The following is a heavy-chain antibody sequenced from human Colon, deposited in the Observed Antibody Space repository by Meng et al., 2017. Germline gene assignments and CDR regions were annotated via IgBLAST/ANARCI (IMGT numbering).Heavy chain of an antibody. V-gene: IGHV3-11*01. CDR3: AREGYSYGYWHYYYYGMDV. CDR1: GFTFSDYY. Sequence: GGSLRLSCAASGFTFSDYYMSWIRQAPGKGLEWVSYISSSGSTIYYADSVKGRFTISRDNAKNSLYLQMNSLRAEDTAVYYCAREGYSYGYWHYYYYGMDVWGQGTTVTFSS. D-gene: IGHD5-18*01. CDR2: ISSSGSTI. J-gene: IGHJ6*02.